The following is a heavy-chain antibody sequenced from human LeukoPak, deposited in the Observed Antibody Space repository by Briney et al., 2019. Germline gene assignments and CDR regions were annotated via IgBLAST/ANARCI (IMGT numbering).Heavy chain of an antibody. Sequence: HGESLKISXKGSGYSFTSYWIGWVLQMPGKGLEWMGIIYPGDSDTRYSPSFQGQVTISADKSISTAYLQWSSLKASDTAMYYCAIRYDFWSGQNWFDPWGQGTLVTVSS. D-gene: IGHD3-3*01. CDR2: IYPGDSDT. CDR3: AIRYDFWSGQNWFDP. CDR1: GYSFTSYW. V-gene: IGHV5-51*01. J-gene: IGHJ5*02.